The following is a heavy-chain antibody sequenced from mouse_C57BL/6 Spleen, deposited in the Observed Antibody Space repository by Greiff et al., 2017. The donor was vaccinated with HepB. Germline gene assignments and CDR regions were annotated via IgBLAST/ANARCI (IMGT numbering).Heavy chain of an antibody. Sequence: VQLVESGPGLVQPSQSLSITCTVSGFSLTSYGVHWVRQSPGKGLEWLGVIWRGGSTDYNAAFMSRLSITKDNSKSQVFFKMNSLQADDTAIYYCAKSDYYGGSYAWFAYWGQGTLVTVSA. CDR2: IWRGGST. CDR3: AKSDYYGGSYAWFAY. V-gene: IGHV2-5*01. J-gene: IGHJ3*01. CDR1: GFSLTSYG. D-gene: IGHD1-1*01.